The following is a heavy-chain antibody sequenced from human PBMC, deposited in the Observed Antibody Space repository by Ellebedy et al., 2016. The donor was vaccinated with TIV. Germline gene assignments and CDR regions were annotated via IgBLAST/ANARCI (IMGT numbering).Heavy chain of an antibody. J-gene: IGHJ4*02. Sequence: AASVKVSCKASGYSFTNYDINWVRQATGPGLEWMGWMNPHSGDTGSAQKFQGRVIMTRSTSTGTAYLELRSLRSEETAVYYCARVPNGNTVVDYWGQGTLVTVSS. D-gene: IGHD2-21*01. V-gene: IGHV1-8*01. CDR1: GYSFTNYD. CDR3: ARVPNGNTVVDY. CDR2: MNPHSGDT.